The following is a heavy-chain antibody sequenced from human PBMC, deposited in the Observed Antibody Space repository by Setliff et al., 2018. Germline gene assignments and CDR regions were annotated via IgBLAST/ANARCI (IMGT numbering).Heavy chain of an antibody. Sequence: SQTLSLTCAVYGGSFSAYYWSWIRQSPGKELEWIGGISHSANKYYNPSFRTGVTISVDMSKNQFFLNLDSVTAADTALYYCARESRFGYSGYDCAFDYWGQGMLVTVSS. V-gene: IGHV4-34*01. CDR1: GGSFSAYY. D-gene: IGHD5-12*01. CDR3: ARESRFGYSGYDCAFDY. J-gene: IGHJ4*02. CDR2: ISHSANK.